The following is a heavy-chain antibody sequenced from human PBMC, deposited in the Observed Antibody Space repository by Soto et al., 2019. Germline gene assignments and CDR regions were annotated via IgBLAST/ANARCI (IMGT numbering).Heavy chain of an antibody. Sequence: GGSLRLSCAASGFTFSSYAMSWVHQAPGKGLEWVSAISGSGGSTYYADSVKGRFTISRDNSKNTLYLQMNSLRAEDTAVYYCANRGPDAIPYYYGMDVWGQGTTVTVSS. CDR3: ANRGPDAIPYYYGMDV. D-gene: IGHD2-2*02. J-gene: IGHJ6*02. CDR2: ISGSGGST. V-gene: IGHV3-23*01. CDR1: GFTFSSYA.